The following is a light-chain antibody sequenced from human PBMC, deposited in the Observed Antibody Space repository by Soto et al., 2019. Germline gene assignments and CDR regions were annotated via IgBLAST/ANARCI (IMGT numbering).Light chain of an antibody. Sequence: DIQMTQSPSSLSASVGDRVTITCRASQSISSYLNWYQQKPGKAPKLLIYAASSLQSGVPSRFRGSGSGTVFTLTISSLQPKDFAIYYCQQINSPPGTFGKGTRVKIK. V-gene: IGKV1-39*01. J-gene: IGKJ1*01. CDR1: QSISSY. CDR3: QQINSPPGT. CDR2: AAS.